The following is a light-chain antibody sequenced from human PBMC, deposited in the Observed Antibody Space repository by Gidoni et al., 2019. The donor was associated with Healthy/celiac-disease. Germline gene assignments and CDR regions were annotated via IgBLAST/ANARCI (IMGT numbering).Light chain of an antibody. J-gene: IGKJ4*01. Sequence: MALTQSPGTLSLSPGERATLSCRASQSVSSSYLGWYQQKPGQAPRLLIYGASSRATGIPDRFSGSGSGTDFTLTSSRLEPEDFAVYYCQQYGSSPLTFGGGTKVEIK. CDR2: GAS. CDR3: QQYGSSPLT. V-gene: IGKV3-20*01. CDR1: QSVSSSY.